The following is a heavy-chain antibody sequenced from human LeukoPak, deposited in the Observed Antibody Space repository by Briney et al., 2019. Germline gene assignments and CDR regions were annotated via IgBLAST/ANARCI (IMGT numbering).Heavy chain of an antibody. D-gene: IGHD3-22*01. Sequence: GGSLRLSCAASGFTFSSYSMNWVRQAPGKGLEWVSSISSSSSYIYYADSVKGRFTISRDNAKNSLYLQMNSLRGDDTAVYYCARDRALYDSRRGYYYTEDDYWGQGTLVTVSS. J-gene: IGHJ4*02. CDR3: ARDRALYDSRRGYYYTEDDY. CDR2: ISSSSSYI. CDR1: GFTFSSYS. V-gene: IGHV3-21*01.